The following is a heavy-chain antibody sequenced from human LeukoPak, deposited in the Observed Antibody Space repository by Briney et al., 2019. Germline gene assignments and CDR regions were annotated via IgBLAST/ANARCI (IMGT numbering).Heavy chain of an antibody. J-gene: IGHJ6*03. Sequence: GGSLRLSCAASGFTFDDYAMQWVRHGPGKGLEWISGITWNTDTIGYADSVMGRFTISRDNAKNSLCLQMNSLRAEDTALYYFATGSLSFTIFGVVITRYMDVWGKGTTVTVSS. V-gene: IGHV3-9*01. D-gene: IGHD3-3*01. CDR2: ITWNTDTI. CDR1: GFTFDDYA. CDR3: ATGSLSFTIFGVVITRYMDV.